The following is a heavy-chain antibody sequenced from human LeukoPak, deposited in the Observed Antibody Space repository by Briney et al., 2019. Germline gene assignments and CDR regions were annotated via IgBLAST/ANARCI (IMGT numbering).Heavy chain of an antibody. J-gene: IGHJ6*03. Sequence: GGSLRLSCAASGLTFSDYYMSWIRQAPGKGLEWVSYISSSGSTIYYADSVKGRFTISRDNAKNSLYLQMNSLRAEDTAVYYCAREKIAARPYYMDVWGKGTTVTVSS. V-gene: IGHV3-11*01. CDR2: ISSSGSTI. CDR3: AREKIAARPYYMDV. CDR1: GLTFSDYY. D-gene: IGHD6-6*01.